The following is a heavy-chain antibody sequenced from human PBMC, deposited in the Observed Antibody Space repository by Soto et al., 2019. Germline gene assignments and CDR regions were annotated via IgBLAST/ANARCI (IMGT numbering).Heavy chain of an antibody. D-gene: IGHD3-10*01. V-gene: IGHV1-58*02. Sequence: ASVKVSCKASGFTFTSSAMQWVRQARGQRLEWIGWIVVGSGNTNYAQKFQERVTITRDMSTSTAYMELSSLRSEDTAVYYCAAVDGSGSYYYVDYWGQGTLVTVSS. CDR1: GFTFTSSA. J-gene: IGHJ4*02. CDR2: IVVGSGNT. CDR3: AAVDGSGSYYYVDY.